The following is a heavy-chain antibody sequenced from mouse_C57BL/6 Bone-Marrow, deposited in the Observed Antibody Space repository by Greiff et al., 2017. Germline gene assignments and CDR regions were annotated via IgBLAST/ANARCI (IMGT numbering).Heavy chain of an antibody. V-gene: IGHV1-81*01. CDR1: GYTFTSYG. CDR3: ARRSSGFLFAY. Sequence: QVQLQQSGAELARPGASVKLSCKASGYTFTSYGISWVKQRTGQGLEWIGEIYPRSGNTYYNVKFKGKATLTADKSSSTAYMELRSLTSEDSAVXFCARRSSGFLFAYWGQGTLVTVSA. D-gene: IGHD3-2*02. CDR2: IYPRSGNT. J-gene: IGHJ3*01.